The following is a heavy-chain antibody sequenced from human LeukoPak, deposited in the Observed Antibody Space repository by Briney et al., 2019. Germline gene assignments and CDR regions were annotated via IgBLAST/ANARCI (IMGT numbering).Heavy chain of an antibody. Sequence: KPGGSLRLSCAASGFTFSNAWMSWVRQAPGKGLEWVGRIKSKADGGTTDYAAPVKGRFTISRDDSKNTLYLQMNSLKTEDTAVYYCTTRSGFWSGSDYWGRGTLVTVSS. CDR3: TTRSGFWSGSDY. CDR1: GFTFSNAW. D-gene: IGHD3-3*01. J-gene: IGHJ4*02. V-gene: IGHV3-15*01. CDR2: IKSKADGGTT.